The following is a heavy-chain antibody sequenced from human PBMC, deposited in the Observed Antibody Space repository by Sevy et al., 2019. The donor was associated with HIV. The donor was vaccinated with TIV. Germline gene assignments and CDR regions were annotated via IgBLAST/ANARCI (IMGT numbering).Heavy chain of an antibody. CDR1: GFTFSSYA. Sequence: GGSLRLSCAASGFTFSSYAMSWVRPAPGKGLEWVSAISGSGGSTYYADSVKGRFTISRDNSKNTLYLQMNSLRAEDTAVYYCVKGWRYCSSTSCPPRYYYMDVWGKGTTVTVSS. J-gene: IGHJ6*03. V-gene: IGHV3-23*01. CDR3: VKGWRYCSSTSCPPRYYYMDV. D-gene: IGHD2-2*01. CDR2: ISGSGGST.